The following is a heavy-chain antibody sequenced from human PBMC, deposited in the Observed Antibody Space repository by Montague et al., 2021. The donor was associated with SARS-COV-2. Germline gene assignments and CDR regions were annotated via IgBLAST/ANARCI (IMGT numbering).Heavy chain of an antibody. CDR1: GVSVKNYY. Sequence: SETLSLTCTVSGVSVKNYYWSWIRQPPGKGLEWIGYVHYSGKTKSNPSFQNPISISLDASKNQFYLSLTSVTSADAAVYYCARHHISTMYGYSWFDPWGRGTLVTVSS. CDR2: VHYSGKT. J-gene: IGHJ5*02. D-gene: IGHD1-14*01. CDR3: ARHHISTMYGYSWFDP. V-gene: IGHV4-59*02.